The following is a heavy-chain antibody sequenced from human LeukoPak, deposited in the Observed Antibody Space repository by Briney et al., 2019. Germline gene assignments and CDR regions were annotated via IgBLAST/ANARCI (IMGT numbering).Heavy chain of an antibody. CDR3: AKRRGLELLYYYYMDV. J-gene: IGHJ6*03. CDR2: LSYGGSNT. D-gene: IGHD1-7*01. CDR1: GFTFSSYA. V-gene: IGHV3-30*18. Sequence: PGGSLRLSCAASGFTFSSYAMHWVRQAPGKGLEWVAVLSYGGSNTYYGASVKGRFTISRDNSKNTLYLQMNSLRVEDTAVYYCAKRRGLELLYYYYMDVWGKGTTVTVSS.